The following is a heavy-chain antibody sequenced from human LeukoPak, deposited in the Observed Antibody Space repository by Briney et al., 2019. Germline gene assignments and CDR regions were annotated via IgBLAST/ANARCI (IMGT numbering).Heavy chain of an antibody. Sequence: PGGSLRLSCGGSGFIVSYYWMTGVRQAPGKGLEWVANIKHDGSDKYYLDSAKGQFTISRDNAKNSLYLQMNSLRDEDTAVYYCARNDYFRCDYWGHGTLVTVSS. CDR3: ARNDYFRCDY. D-gene: IGHD3-16*01. V-gene: IGHV3-7*01. CDR2: IKHDGSDK. J-gene: IGHJ4*01. CDR1: GFIVSYYW.